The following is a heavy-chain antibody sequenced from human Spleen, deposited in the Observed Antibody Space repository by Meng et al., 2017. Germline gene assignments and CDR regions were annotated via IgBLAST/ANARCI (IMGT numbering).Heavy chain of an antibody. D-gene: IGHD6-13*01. J-gene: IGHJ4*02. V-gene: IGHV4-59*12. Sequence: SETLSLTCSVSGDYINSYYWSWIRQAPGKGLEWVGYIYYTGSTNLNPTLKSRVTMSVDTSKNQFSLKLSSVTAADTAMYYCARDEDISAAGKLFGDYWGQGTLVTVSS. CDR3: ARDEDISAAGKLFGDY. CDR2: IYYTGST. CDR1: GDYINSYY.